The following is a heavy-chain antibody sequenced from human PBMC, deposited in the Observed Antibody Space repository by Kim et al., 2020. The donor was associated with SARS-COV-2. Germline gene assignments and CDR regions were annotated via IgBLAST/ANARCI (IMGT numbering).Heavy chain of an antibody. V-gene: IGHV4-34*01. CDR2: INHSGST. CDR1: GGSFSGYY. D-gene: IGHD1-26*01. CDR3: ARGGLKTNSGSRPFDY. Sequence: SETLSLTCAVYGGSFSGYYWSWIRQPPGKGLEWIGEINHSGSTNYNPSLKSRVTISVDTSKNQFSLKLSSVTAADTAVYYCARGGLKTNSGSRPFDYWGQGTLVTVSS. J-gene: IGHJ4*02.